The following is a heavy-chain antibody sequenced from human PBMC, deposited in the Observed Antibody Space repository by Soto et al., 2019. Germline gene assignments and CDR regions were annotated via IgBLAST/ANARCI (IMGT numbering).Heavy chain of an antibody. CDR1: GFDVSSNY. D-gene: IGHD4-17*01. CDR2: IYSGGTT. CDR3: AGRTYG. J-gene: IGHJ3*01. Sequence: EVQLVESGGGLVQPGGSLRLSCAASGFDVSSNYMSWVRQAPGKGLEWVSLIYSGGTTYYADSVKGRFTISRHSPKNTLYLQMNSLRVEDTAVYYCAGRTYGWGQGTMVTVSA. V-gene: IGHV3-53*04.